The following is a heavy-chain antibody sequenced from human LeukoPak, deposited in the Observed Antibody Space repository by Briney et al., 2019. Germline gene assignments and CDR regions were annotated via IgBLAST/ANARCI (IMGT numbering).Heavy chain of an antibody. D-gene: IGHD3-10*01. CDR3: ARRGPYFDY. Sequence: GGSLRLPCTAPGFIFSNHGMNWVRQAPGKGLEWISYISSTSSDIYYLDSVKGRFTISRDNAKNSLYLQMNSLRAEDTSIYYCARRGPYFDYWGQGILVTVSS. J-gene: IGHJ4*02. CDR2: ISSTSSDI. CDR1: GFIFSNHG. V-gene: IGHV3-21*05.